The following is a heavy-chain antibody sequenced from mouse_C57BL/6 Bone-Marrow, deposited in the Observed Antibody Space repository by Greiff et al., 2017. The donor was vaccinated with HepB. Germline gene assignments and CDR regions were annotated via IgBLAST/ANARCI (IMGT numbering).Heavy chain of an antibody. CDR1: GFTFSDYY. CDR2: INYDGSST. CDR3: ARDRGLLHYFDY. J-gene: IGHJ2*01. V-gene: IGHV5-16*01. Sequence: EVQRVESEGGLVQPGSSMKLSCPASGFTFSDYYMAWVRQVPEKGLEWVANINYDGSSTYYLDSLNSRFIISRDNAKNILYLQMSSLKSEDTATYYCARDRGLLHYFDYWGQGTTLTVSS.